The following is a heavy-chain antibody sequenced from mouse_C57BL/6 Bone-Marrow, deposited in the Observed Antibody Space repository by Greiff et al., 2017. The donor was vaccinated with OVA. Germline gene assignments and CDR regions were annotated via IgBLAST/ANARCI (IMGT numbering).Heavy chain of an antibody. V-gene: IGHV12-3*01. CDR2: ITHSGET. D-gene: IGHD1-1*01. CDR1: GFPITSGYY. CDR3: AGAPLRYGSSWYFDV. J-gene: IGHJ1*03. Sequence: KLVESGPGLVKPSQSLFLTCSITGFPITSGYYWIWIRQSPGKPLEWMGYITHSGETFYNPSLQSPISITRETSKNQFFLQLNSVTTEDTAMYYWAGAPLRYGSSWYFDVWGTGTTVTVSS.